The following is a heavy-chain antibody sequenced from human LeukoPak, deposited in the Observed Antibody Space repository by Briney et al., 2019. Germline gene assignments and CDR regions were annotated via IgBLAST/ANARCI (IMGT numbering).Heavy chain of an antibody. CDR1: GFTFSSYA. J-gene: IGHJ4*02. Sequence: QPGGSLRLSCAASGFTFSSYAMHWVRQAPGKGLEWVAVIPYDGSNKYYADSVKGRFTISRDNSKNTLYLQMNSLRAEDTAVYYCARDSIAARWYYFDYWGQGTLVTVSS. V-gene: IGHV3-30-3*01. CDR3: ARDSIAARWYYFDY. CDR2: IPYDGSNK. D-gene: IGHD6-6*01.